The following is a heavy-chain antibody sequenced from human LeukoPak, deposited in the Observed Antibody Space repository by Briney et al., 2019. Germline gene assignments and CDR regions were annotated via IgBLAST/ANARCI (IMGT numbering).Heavy chain of an antibody. V-gene: IGHV3-74*01. CDR3: ARDSGQPPRYYYYMDV. CDR2: INSDGSNT. Sequence: PGGSLRLSCAVSGFTFSSYWMHWVRQAPGKGLVWVSRINSDGSNTNYADSVKGRFTISRDNAKNTLYLQMNSLRAEDTAVYYCARDSGQPPRYYYYMDVWGKGTTVTVSS. D-gene: IGHD3-10*01. J-gene: IGHJ6*03. CDR1: GFTFSSYW.